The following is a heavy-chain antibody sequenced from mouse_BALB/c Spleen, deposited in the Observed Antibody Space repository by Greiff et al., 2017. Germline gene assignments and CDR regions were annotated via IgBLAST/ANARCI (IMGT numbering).Heavy chain of an antibody. CDR1: GFTFTDYY. V-gene: IGHV7-3*02. J-gene: IGHJ1*01. CDR3: ARAYYGSRNWYFDV. D-gene: IGHD1-1*01. CDR2: IRNKANGYTT. Sequence: EVQLVESGGGLVQPGGSLRLSCATSGFTFTDYYMSWVRQPPGKALEWLGFIRNKANGYTTEYSASVKGRFTISRDNSQSILYLQMNTLRAEDSATYYCARAYYGSRNWYFDVWGAGTTVTVSS.